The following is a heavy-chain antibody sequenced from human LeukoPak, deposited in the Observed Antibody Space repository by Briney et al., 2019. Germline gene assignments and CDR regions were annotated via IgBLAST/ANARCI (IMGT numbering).Heavy chain of an antibody. J-gene: IGHJ3*02. D-gene: IGHD3-22*01. V-gene: IGHV3-30-3*01. CDR3: ARVLIDYYDSSGYWGNSFDI. CDR1: GFTFSSYA. CDR2: ISFDGSNK. Sequence: GRSLRLSCAASGFTFSSYAMHWVRQAPGKGLEWVAGISFDGSNKYYADSVKGRFTISRDNSKNTLYLQMNSLRAEDTAVYYCARVLIDYYDSSGYWGNSFDIWGQGTMVTVSS.